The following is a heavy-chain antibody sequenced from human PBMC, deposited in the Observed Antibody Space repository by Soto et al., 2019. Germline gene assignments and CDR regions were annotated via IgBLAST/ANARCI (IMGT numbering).Heavy chain of an antibody. CDR3: ARGAPGRRDFDY. V-gene: IGHV3-48*01. CDR2: ISSGSNTI. CDR1: GITFRDSS. J-gene: IGHJ4*02. Sequence: PGGSLRLSCAASGITFRDSSMSWVRQAPGKGLEWVSFISSGSNTIYYADSVKGRFTVSRDNTKSSLYLQMNSLRAEDTAVYFCARGAPGRRDFDYWGQGTLVTVSS.